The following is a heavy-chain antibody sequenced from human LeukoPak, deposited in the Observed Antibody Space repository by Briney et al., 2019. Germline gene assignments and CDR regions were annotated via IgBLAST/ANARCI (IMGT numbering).Heavy chain of an antibody. CDR1: GGSISSYY. J-gene: IGHJ5*02. Sequence: TSETLSLTCTVSGGSISSYYWSWIRQPPGKGLEWIGYIYYGGSTNYNPSLKSRVTISVDTSKNQFSLKLSSVTAADTAVYYCARAVRRWFDPWGQGTLVTVSS. CDR3: ARAVRRWFDP. CDR2: IYYGGST. D-gene: IGHD4-23*01. V-gene: IGHV4-59*01.